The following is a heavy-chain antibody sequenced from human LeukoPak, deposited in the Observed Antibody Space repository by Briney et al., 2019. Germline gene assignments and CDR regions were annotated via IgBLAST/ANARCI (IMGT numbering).Heavy chain of an antibody. V-gene: IGHV4-38-2*01. Sequence: SETLSLTCAVSGYSISTGYYWGWIRQSPGKGLEWIGSIYHSGSTYYNPSLKSRVTISGDTSKNQLSLKLSSVTAADTALYYCARLTEDYVDKWGQGALVTVSS. J-gene: IGHJ4*02. CDR2: IYHSGST. D-gene: IGHD2-8*02. CDR1: GYSISTGYY. CDR3: ARLTEDYVDK.